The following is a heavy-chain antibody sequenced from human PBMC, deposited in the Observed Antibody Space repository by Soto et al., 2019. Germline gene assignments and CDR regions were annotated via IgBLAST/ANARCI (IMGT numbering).Heavy chain of an antibody. D-gene: IGHD4-17*01. Sequence: SETLSLTCTVSGGSISSSSYYWGWIRQPPGKGLEWIGTLYYSGSTYYNPSLKSRVTISVDMSKNQFSLKLSSVTAADTAVYYCARNGSGDYELDYWGQGALVTVSS. CDR2: LYYSGST. CDR1: GGSISSSSYY. V-gene: IGHV4-39*01. J-gene: IGHJ4*02. CDR3: ARNGSGDYELDY.